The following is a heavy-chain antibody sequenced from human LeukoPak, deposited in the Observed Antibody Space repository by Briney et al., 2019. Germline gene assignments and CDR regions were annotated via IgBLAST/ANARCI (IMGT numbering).Heavy chain of an antibody. CDR3: ARVRCRSNSCFPDY. CDR2: IKQDGSDK. Sequence: GGSLRLSCAASGFTFSTYWMSWVRQAPGKGLEWVAKIKQDGSDKYKVDSVKGRFPITSDNAKNSLFLQMHSLRAEDTAVYYCARVRCRSNSCFPDYWGQGTLVTVSS. CDR1: GFTFSTYW. V-gene: IGHV3-7*01. D-gene: IGHD2-2*01. J-gene: IGHJ4*02.